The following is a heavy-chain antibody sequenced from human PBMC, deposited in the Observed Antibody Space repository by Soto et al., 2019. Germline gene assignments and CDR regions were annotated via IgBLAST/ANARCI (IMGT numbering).Heavy chain of an antibody. CDR3: ARAGAATYYYYGMDV. CDR2: IRTYNGDT. V-gene: IGHV1-18*01. Sequence: QVQLVQSGAEVRKPGASVKVSCKASGYTFSTSGMSWLRQAPGQGLEWMGWIRTYNGDTNDAPKFRERVTMTSDKSTSTVYMELRSLRSDDTAVYYCARAGAATYYYYGMDVWGQGTRVTVSS. CDR1: GYTFSTSG. D-gene: IGHD2-15*01. J-gene: IGHJ6*02.